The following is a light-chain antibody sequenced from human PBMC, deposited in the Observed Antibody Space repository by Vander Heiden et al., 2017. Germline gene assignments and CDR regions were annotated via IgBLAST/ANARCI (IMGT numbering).Light chain of an antibody. J-gene: IGLJ3*02. Sequence: SVLTQPPSVSAAPGQKGTISCSGSTSNIGSHYLSWYQQLPGTAPKLLIYENNSRPSGIPDRFSGSKSGTSATLGITGLQTGDEADYYCATWDGSMSVGVFGGGTKLTVL. CDR1: TSNIGSHY. CDR3: ATWDGSMSVGV. V-gene: IGLV1-51*02. CDR2: ENN.